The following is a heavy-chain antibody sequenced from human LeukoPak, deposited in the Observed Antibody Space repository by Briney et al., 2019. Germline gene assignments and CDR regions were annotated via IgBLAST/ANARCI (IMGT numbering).Heavy chain of an antibody. D-gene: IGHD6-19*01. V-gene: IGHV3-30*04. CDR2: ISYDGSNK. CDR3: AKVGSGWPQGAFDI. J-gene: IGHJ3*02. Sequence: GGSLRLSCAASGFTFSSYAMHWVRQAPGKGLEWVAVISYDGSNKYYADSVKGRFTISRGNSKNTLYLQMNSLRAEDTAVYYCAKVGSGWPQGAFDIWGQGTMVTVSS. CDR1: GFTFSSYA.